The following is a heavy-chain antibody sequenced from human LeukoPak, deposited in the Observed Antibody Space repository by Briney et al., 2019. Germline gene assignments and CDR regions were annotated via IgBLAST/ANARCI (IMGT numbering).Heavy chain of an antibody. V-gene: IGHV3-53*01. CDR2: IYSGGST. CDR3: AKDFGYDFWSGYSRY. J-gene: IGHJ4*02. Sequence: GGSLRLSCAAPGFTVSSNYMSWVRQAPGKGLEWVSVIYSGGSTYYADSVKGRFTISRDNFKNTLYLQMNSLRAEDTAVYYCAKDFGYDFWSGYSRYWGQGTLVTVSS. CDR1: GFTVSSNY. D-gene: IGHD3-3*01.